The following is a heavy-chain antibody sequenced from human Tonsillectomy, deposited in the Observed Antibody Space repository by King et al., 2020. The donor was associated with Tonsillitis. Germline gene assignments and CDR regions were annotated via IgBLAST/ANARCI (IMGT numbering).Heavy chain of an antibody. CDR3: ATCSGGNCYSAGYYYYFGMDV. J-gene: IGHJ6*02. CDR2: IIPILITS. CDR1: GGTFSRYS. D-gene: IGHD2-15*01. V-gene: IGHV1-69*01. Sequence: VQLVESGAEVKKPGSSVRVSCKASGGTFSRYSISWVRQAPGQGLEWMGGIIPILITSNYAQKFQGRVTITADESTRTAYMELSSLRSEETAVYYCATCSGGNCYSAGYYYYFGMDVWGQGTTVTVSS.